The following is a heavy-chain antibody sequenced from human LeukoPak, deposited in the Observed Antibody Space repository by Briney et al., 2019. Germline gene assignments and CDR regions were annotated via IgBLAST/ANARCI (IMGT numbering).Heavy chain of an antibody. CDR2: MNPNSGNT. V-gene: IGHV1-8*01. CDR1: GYTFTIYD. D-gene: IGHD6-13*01. Sequence: ASVKVSCKASGYTFTIYDINCARQATGQGLEWMGWMNPNSGNTGYAQKFQGRVTMTRNTSISTAYMELSSLRSEDTAVYYCARGQRRQLVVYWGQGTLVTVSS. CDR3: ARGQRRQLVVY. J-gene: IGHJ4*02.